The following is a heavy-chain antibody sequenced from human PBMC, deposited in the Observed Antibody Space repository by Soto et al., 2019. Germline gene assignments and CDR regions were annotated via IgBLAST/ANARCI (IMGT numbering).Heavy chain of an antibody. D-gene: IGHD5-12*01. CDR3: ARDHHRYSGYDYVDY. V-gene: IGHV3-11*05. CDR1: GFTFSDYY. J-gene: IGHJ4*02. CDR2: ISSSSSYT. Sequence: QVQLVESGGGLVKPGGSLRLSCAASGFTFSDYYMSWIRQAPGKGLEWVSYISSSSSYTNYADSVKGRFTISRDNAMNSLYLQMNSLRADDTAVYYCARDHHRYSGYDYVDYWGQGTLVTVSS.